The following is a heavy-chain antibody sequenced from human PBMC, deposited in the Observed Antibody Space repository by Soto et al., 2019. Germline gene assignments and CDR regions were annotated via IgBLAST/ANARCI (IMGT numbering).Heavy chain of an antibody. Sequence: PSQTRSLTCAISGDTVCSNSAAWNWIRQSPSRGLEWLGRTYYRSKWYNEYAVSVKSRVTISVDTSKNQFSLKLTSVTAADTAVYYCVRPQGSTSMYLWFDPWGQGTLVTVSS. J-gene: IGHJ5*02. CDR3: VRPQGSTSMYLWFDP. CDR1: GDTVCSNSAA. CDR2: TYYRSKWYN. D-gene: IGHD3-10*01. V-gene: IGHV6-1*01.